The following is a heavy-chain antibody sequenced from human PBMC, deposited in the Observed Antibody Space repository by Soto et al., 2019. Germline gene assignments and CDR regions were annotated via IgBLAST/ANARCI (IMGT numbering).Heavy chain of an antibody. J-gene: IGHJ4*02. CDR1: GFTFSSYS. CDR3: ARGGDFVY. V-gene: IGHV3-48*01. CDR2: ISSSSSTI. Sequence: PGGSLRLSCAASGFTFSSYSMNWVRQAPGKGLEWVSYISSSSSTIYYADSVKGRFTISRDNAKNSLYLQMNSLRAEDTAVYYCARGGDFVYWGQGTLVTVSS.